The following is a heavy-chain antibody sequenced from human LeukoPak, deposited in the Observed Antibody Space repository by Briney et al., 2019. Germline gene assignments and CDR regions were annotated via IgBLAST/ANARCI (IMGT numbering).Heavy chain of an antibody. J-gene: IGHJ5*02. V-gene: IGHV1-18*01. D-gene: IGHD3-3*01. CDR1: GYTFTSYG. CDR2: ISAYNGNA. CDR3: ARAVTIFGVVTRFDP. Sequence: ASVKVSCKASGYTFTSYGISWVRQAPGQGLEWMGWISAYNGNANYAQKLQGRVTMTTDPSTSTAYMELRSLRSDDTAVYYCARAVTIFGVVTRFDPWGQGTLVTVSS.